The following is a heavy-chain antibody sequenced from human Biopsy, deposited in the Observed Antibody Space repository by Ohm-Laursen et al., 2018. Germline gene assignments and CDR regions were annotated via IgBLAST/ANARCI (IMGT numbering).Heavy chain of an antibody. CDR3: AREAIGYQLPCDD. D-gene: IGHD2-2*01. CDR1: TGTFNSYG. V-gene: IGHV1-69*11. CDR2: IIPILRTT. J-gene: IGHJ4*02. Sequence: SVKVSCKAPTGTFNSYGIIWVRQAPGQGLEWMGRIIPILRTTAYAQTFLGRVTITADSPTSTVDMELTSLTSGDTAVYFCAREAIGYQLPCDDWGQGTLVTVSS.